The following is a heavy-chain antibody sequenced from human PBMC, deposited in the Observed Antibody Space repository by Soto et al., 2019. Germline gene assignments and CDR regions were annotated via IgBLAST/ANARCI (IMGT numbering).Heavy chain of an antibody. CDR1: GFTFISYW. CDR2: IKQDGSEK. Sequence: PGGSLRLSCAASGFTFISYWMSWVLQAPWKGLEWVANIKQDGSEKYYVDSVKGRFTISRDNAKNSLYLQMNSLRAEDTAVYYCARIVNSQWLAPAPYNWFDPWGQGTLVTVSS. V-gene: IGHV3-7*01. J-gene: IGHJ5*02. CDR3: ARIVNSQWLAPAPYNWFDP. D-gene: IGHD6-19*01.